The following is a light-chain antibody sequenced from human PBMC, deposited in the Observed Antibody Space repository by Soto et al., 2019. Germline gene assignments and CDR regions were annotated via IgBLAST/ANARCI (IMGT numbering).Light chain of an antibody. CDR1: QSVLYSSNNKNY. Sequence: DIVMTQSPDSLAVSLGERATINCKSSQSVLYSSNNKNYLAWYQQKPGQPPKLLIYWASTRESGVPDRFSGSGSGTDSTLTISSLQADDVAVYYCQQYSSTPRTFGQGTKVEIK. V-gene: IGKV4-1*01. CDR3: QQYSSTPRT. CDR2: WAS. J-gene: IGKJ1*01.